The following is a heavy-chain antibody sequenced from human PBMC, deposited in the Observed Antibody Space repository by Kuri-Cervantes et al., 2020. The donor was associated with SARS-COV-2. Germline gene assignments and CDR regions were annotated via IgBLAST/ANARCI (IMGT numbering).Heavy chain of an antibody. D-gene: IGHD2-2*01. CDR3: ARVGYCSSTSCSLFDY. J-gene: IGHJ4*02. Sequence: SETLSLTCTVSGYSISSGYYWGWIRQPPGKGLEWIGSIDRSGSTYYNPSLKSRVTISVDTSKNQFSLKLSSVTAADTAVYYCARVGYCSSTSCSLFDYWGQGTLVTVSS. V-gene: IGHV4-38-2*02. CDR1: GYSISSGYY. CDR2: IDRSGST.